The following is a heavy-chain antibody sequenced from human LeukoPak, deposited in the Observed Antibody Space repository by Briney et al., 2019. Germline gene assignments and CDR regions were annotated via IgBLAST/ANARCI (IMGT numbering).Heavy chain of an antibody. V-gene: IGHV3-33*01. CDR1: GFTFSSYG. J-gene: IGHJ6*02. CDR2: IWYDGSNK. Sequence: GGSLRLSCAASGFTFSSYGMHWVRQAPGKGLEWVAVIWYDGSNKYYADSVKGRFTISRDNSKNTLYLQMNSLRAEDTAVYYCARSPPYYYGMDVWGQGTTVTVSS. CDR3: ARSPPYYYGMDV.